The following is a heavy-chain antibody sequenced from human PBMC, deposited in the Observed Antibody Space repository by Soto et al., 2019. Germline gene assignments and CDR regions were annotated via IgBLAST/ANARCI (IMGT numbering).Heavy chain of an antibody. V-gene: IGHV3-30*03. D-gene: IGHD3-22*01. J-gene: IGHJ6*02. Sequence: GGSLRLSCAASGFTFSSYGMHWVRQAPGKGLEWVAVISYDGSNKYYADSVKGRFTISRDNSKNTLYLQMNSLRAEDTAVYYCARDRSGYYDSSGYPDGPYYYYGMDVWGQGTTVTVSS. CDR1: GFTFSSYG. CDR3: ARDRSGYYDSSGYPDGPYYYYGMDV. CDR2: ISYDGSNK.